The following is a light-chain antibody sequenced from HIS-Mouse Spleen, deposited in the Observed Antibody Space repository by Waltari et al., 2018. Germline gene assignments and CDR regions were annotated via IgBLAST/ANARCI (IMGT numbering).Light chain of an antibody. J-gene: IGLJ3*02. CDR2: EGS. Sequence: QSALTQPASVSGSPGQSSTISCTGTSSELGSYNLVSWYQQPPGKAPKLMIYEGSKRPSGVSNRFSGSKSGNTASLTISGLQAEDEADYYCCSYAGSSTWVFGGGTKLTVL. CDR1: SSELGSYNL. V-gene: IGLV2-23*01. CDR3: CSYAGSSTWV.